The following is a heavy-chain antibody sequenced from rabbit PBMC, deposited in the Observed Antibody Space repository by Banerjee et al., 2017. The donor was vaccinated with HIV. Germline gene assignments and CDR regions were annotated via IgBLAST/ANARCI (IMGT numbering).Heavy chain of an antibody. J-gene: IGHJ3*01. CDR2: IITSSGST. CDR3: ARFFPANSAYYDL. D-gene: IGHD1-1*01. V-gene: IGHV1S43*01. Sequence: QSLEESGGDLVKPGASLKLTCTASGFSFSSSYWICWVRQAPGKGLESVACIITSSGSTWYASWVNGRFTISRSTSLNTVDLKVTSLTGADTATYFCARFFPANSAYYDLWGQGTLVTVS. CDR1: GFSFSSSYW.